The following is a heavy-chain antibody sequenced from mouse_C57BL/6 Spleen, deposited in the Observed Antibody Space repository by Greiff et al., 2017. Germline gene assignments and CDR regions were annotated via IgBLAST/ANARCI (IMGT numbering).Heavy chain of an antibody. Sequence: VQLQQPGAELVKPGASVKVSCKASGYTFTSYWMHWVQQRPGQGLEWIGKIHPSDSDTNYNQKFKGKATLTADKSSSTPYMQLSSLTSEDSAVYYCAVPYGNYDLAYWGEGTPVTVSA. D-gene: IGHD2-1*01. CDR2: IHPSDSDT. CDR1: GYTFTSYW. CDR3: AVPYGNYDLAY. J-gene: IGHJ3*01. V-gene: IGHV1-74*01.